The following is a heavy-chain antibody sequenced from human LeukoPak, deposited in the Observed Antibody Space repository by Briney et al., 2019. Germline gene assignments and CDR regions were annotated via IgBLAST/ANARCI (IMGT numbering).Heavy chain of an antibody. Sequence: PGSSLRLSCAASGFTFSSYAMHWVRQAPGKGLEWVAVISYDGSNKYYADSVKGRFTISRDNSKNTLCLQMNSLRAEDTAVYYCARDQTPDGYYYYGMDVWGQGTTVTVSS. J-gene: IGHJ6*02. CDR2: ISYDGSNK. D-gene: IGHD4-23*01. CDR3: ARDQTPDGYYYYGMDV. CDR1: GFTFSSYA. V-gene: IGHV3-30*04.